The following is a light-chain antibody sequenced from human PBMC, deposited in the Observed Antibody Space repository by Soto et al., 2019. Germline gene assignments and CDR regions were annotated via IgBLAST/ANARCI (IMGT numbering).Light chain of an antibody. J-gene: IGKJ4*01. CDR1: QSVSSN. Sequence: ETVLTQSPGTLSLSPGERATLSCRASQSVSSNLLAWYQEKPGQAPRLLIHGAAYRATGIPDRFSGRGSGTEFTLAISRLQSEDFAVYYCQQYNTRPLTFGGGTKVEIK. V-gene: IGKV3-15*01. CDR3: QQYNTRPLT. CDR2: GAA.